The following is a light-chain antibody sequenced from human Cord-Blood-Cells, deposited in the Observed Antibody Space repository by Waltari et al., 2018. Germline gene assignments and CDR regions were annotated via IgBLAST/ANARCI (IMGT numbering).Light chain of an antibody. J-gene: IGLJ3*02. Sequence: QSALTQPASVSGSPGQSITISCTGTSSDVGGYNSVSWYQQHPGKAPNLMIYEVSNRPSGVSNRCSGSKSGNTASLTISGLQAEDEADYYCSSYTSSSTLVFGGGTKLTVL. CDR1: SSDVGGYNS. CDR2: EVS. V-gene: IGLV2-14*01. CDR3: SSYTSSSTLV.